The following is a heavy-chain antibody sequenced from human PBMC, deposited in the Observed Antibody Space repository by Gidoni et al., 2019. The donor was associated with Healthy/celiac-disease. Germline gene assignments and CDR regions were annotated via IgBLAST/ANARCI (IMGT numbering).Heavy chain of an antibody. CDR1: GFTFRSYG. D-gene: IGHD2-8*01. CDR3: AKDRVCIPKYCFDY. V-gene: IGHV3-30*18. CDR2: ISYDGSNK. J-gene: IGHJ4*02. Sequence: QVQLVESGGGVVQPGRSLGLSCGASGFTFRSYGMHWVRQAPGKGLVGVAVISYDGSNKYYAASVKGRFTISRDKSKNTLYLQMNSLRAEDTAVYYCAKDRVCIPKYCFDYWGQGTLVTVSS.